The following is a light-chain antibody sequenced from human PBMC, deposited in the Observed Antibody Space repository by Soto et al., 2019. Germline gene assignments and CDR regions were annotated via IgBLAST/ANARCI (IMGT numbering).Light chain of an antibody. CDR1: QSISSSY. V-gene: IGKV3-20*01. CDR2: AAS. Sequence: EIVLTQSPGTLSLSPGERATLSCRASQSISSSYLAWYQQKPGQAPWLLIYAASSRATGIPDRFSGSGSGTDFTLTISRLEPEDFAVYYCQQYGSSSYTFGQGTKLEIK. J-gene: IGKJ2*01. CDR3: QQYGSSSYT.